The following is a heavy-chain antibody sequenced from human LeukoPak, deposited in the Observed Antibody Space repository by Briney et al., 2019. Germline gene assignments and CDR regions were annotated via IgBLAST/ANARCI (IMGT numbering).Heavy chain of an antibody. CDR1: GGSISSSTYN. CDR2: IKDSGDS. J-gene: IGHJ4*02. Sequence: SETLSLTCTVSGGSISSSTYNWGWIRQPPGKGLEWIESIKDSGDSYYNPSLKSRFTISIDTSKNQFSLKINSVTAADTAVYYCARDPQGDYVWGSYLWGQGTLVTVSS. V-gene: IGHV4-39*07. CDR3: ARDPQGDYVWGSYL. D-gene: IGHD3-16*02.